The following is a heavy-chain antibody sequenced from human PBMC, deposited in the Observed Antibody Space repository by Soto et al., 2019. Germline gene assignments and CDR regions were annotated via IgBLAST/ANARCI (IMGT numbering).Heavy chain of an antibody. CDR3: ARDGITIFGVVIIPWFDT. CDR1: GYTFTSYG. Sequence: QVQLVQSGAEVKKPGASVKVSCKASGYTFTSYGISWVRQAPGQGLEWMGWIRAYNGNTNYAQKLQGRVTMTTDTTTSTAYMELRSLRSDDTAVYYCARDGITIFGVVIIPWFDTWGQGTLVTVYS. J-gene: IGHJ5*02. D-gene: IGHD3-3*01. CDR2: IRAYNGNT. V-gene: IGHV1-18*01.